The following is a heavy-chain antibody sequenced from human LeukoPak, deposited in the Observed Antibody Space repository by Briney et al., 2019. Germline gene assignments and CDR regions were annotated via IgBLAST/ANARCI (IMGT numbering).Heavy chain of an antibody. J-gene: IGHJ4*02. Sequence: GGSLRLSCATTGFIFSDYSMSWVRQAPGKGLEWLSFISTSSNTIHYADSVKGRFTVSRDNAKNSLYLQMNSLTGEDTAAYYCARGAAHSYGYFSDYWGQGILVIVSS. V-gene: IGHV3-48*01. CDR1: GFIFSDYS. CDR3: ARGAAHSYGYFSDY. CDR2: ISTSSNTI. D-gene: IGHD3-22*01.